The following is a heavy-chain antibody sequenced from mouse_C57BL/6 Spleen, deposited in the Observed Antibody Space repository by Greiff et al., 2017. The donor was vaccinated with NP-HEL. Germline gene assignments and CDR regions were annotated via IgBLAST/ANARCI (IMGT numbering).Heavy chain of an antibody. CDR1: GYTFTSYW. CDR2: IHPNSGST. Sequence: QVQLQQPGAELVKPGASVKLSCKASGYTFTSYWMHWVKQRPGQGLEWIGMIHPNSGSTNYNEKFTSKATLTVDKSSSTAYMQLSSLTSEDSAVYYCARWSYDYDEDAMDYWGQGTSVTVSS. V-gene: IGHV1-64*01. CDR3: ARWSYDYDEDAMDY. J-gene: IGHJ4*01. D-gene: IGHD2-4*01.